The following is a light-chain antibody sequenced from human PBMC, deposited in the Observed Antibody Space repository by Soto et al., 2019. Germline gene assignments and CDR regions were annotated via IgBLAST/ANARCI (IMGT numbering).Light chain of an antibody. V-gene: IGKV1-8*01. J-gene: IGKJ4*01. CDR2: AAS. CDR3: QQYYSYPPLT. CDR1: QGISSY. Sequence: AIRMTQSPSSLSASTGDRVTITCRASQGISSYLAWYQQKPGKAPKLLIYAASTLQSGVTSRFSGSGSGTDFTLTISCLQSEDFATYYCQQYYSYPPLTFGGGTKVEIK.